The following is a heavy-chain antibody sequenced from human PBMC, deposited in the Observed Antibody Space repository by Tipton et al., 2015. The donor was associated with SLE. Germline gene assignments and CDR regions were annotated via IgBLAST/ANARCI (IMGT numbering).Heavy chain of an antibody. V-gene: IGHV5-51*01. Sequence: QLVQSGAEVKKPGESLEISCKGFGYRFANYWIAWVRQMPGKGLEWMGIIYPGDSDTGYSPSFQGQVTISADKSISTAYLQWSSLKASDTAMYYCASHLPYYDFWSGYHAFDIWGQGTMVTVSS. J-gene: IGHJ3*02. D-gene: IGHD3-3*01. CDR3: ASHLPYYDFWSGYHAFDI. CDR2: IYPGDSDT. CDR1: GYRFANYW.